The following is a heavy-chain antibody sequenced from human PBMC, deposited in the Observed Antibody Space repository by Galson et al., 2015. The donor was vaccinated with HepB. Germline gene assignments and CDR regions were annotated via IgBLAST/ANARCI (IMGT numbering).Heavy chain of an antibody. V-gene: IGHV1-69*06. D-gene: IGHD5-18*01. CDR1: GGTFSSYA. J-gene: IGHJ4*02. CDR3: ARFEYSYGYVEVDY. CDR2: IIPIFGTA. Sequence: SVKVSCKASGGTFSSYAISWVRQAPGQGLEWMGGIIPIFGTASYAQKFQGRVTITADKSTSTAYMELSSLRSEDTAVYYCARFEYSYGYVEVDYWGQGTLVTVSS.